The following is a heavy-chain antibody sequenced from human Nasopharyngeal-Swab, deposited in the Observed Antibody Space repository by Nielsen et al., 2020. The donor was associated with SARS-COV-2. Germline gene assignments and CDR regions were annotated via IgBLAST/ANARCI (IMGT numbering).Heavy chain of an antibody. Sequence: PGKGQEWVGEINHSGSTNYNPSLKSRVTISVDTSKNQFSLKLSSVTAADTAVYYCARGQGPRHYYDSSGYYYDVLGRGYYFDYWGQGTLVTVSS. J-gene: IGHJ4*02. CDR3: ARGQGPRHYYDSSGYYYDVLGRGYYFDY. D-gene: IGHD3-22*01. V-gene: IGHV4-34*01. CDR2: INHSGST.